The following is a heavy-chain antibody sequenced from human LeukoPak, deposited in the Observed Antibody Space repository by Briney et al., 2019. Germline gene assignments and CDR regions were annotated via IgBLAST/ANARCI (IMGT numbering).Heavy chain of an antibody. Sequence: GGSLRLSCAASGFTFSNAWMSWVRQAPGKGLEWVGRIKSKTDGGTTDYAAPVKGRFTISRDDSKITLYLQMNSLKTEDTAVYYCTTVEVSYYHDSSGPLDYWGQGTLVTVSS. D-gene: IGHD3-22*01. CDR2: IKSKTDGGTT. CDR1: GFTFSNAW. J-gene: IGHJ4*02. CDR3: TTVEVSYYHDSSGPLDY. V-gene: IGHV3-15*01.